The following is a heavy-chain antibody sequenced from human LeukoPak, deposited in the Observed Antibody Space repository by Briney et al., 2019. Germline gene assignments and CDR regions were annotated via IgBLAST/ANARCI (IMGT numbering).Heavy chain of an antibody. V-gene: IGHV1-8*01. Sequence: ASVKVSCKASGYTFTSYDINWVRQATGQGLEWMGWMSPNSGDTGYAQEFQGRLTMTRDTSVSTAYMELSSLRSEDTAVYYCVRTPPNWGADYWGQGTLVTVSS. CDR3: VRTPPNWGADY. CDR1: GYTFTSYD. J-gene: IGHJ4*02. D-gene: IGHD3-16*01. CDR2: MSPNSGDT.